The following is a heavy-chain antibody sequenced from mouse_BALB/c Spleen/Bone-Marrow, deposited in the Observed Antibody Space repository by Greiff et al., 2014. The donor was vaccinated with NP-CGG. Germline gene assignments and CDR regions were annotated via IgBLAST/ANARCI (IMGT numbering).Heavy chain of an antibody. D-gene: IGHD2-2*01. CDR3: ARSLYGYDWYFDV. CDR2: INPHNDDT. Sequence: SGPELVKPGASVKMSCKASGYTFTSYVVHWVKQKPGQGLEWIRNINPHNDDTMYNEKFKGKATLTSDKSSSTAYMELSSLTSEDSAVYYCARSLYGYDWYFDVWGAGTTVTVSS. CDR1: GYTFTSYV. V-gene: IGHV1-14*01. J-gene: IGHJ1*01.